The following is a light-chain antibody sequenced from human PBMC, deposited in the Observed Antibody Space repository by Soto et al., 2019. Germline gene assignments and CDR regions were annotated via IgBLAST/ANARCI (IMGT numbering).Light chain of an antibody. V-gene: IGKV3-11*01. CDR2: DAS. CDR3: QQRSNWPS. J-gene: IGKJ4*01. CDR1: QSVGTLY. Sequence: IVLTQSPGTLSLSPGDRATLSCRASQSVGTLYLAWYQQKPGQAPRLLIYDASNRATGIPARFSGSRSGTDFTLTISSLEPEDFAVYYCQQRSNWPSFGGGTKVEIK.